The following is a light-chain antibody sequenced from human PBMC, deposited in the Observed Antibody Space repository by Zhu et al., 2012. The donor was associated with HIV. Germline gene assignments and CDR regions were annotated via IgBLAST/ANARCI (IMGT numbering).Light chain of an antibody. Sequence: EIVLTQSPGTLSLSPGERATLSCRASQSVSSTDLAWYQQKPGHPPRLLIYGASNRAADIPYRFSGSGSGTDFTLTISRLEPEDFVVYYCQLYDTSPPLTFGGGTKVEMK. CDR3: QLYDTSPPLT. CDR2: GAS. V-gene: IGKV3-20*01. CDR1: QSVSSTD. J-gene: IGKJ4*01.